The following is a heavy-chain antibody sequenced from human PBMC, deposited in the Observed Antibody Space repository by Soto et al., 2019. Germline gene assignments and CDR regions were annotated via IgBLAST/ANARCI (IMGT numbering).Heavy chain of an antibody. CDR2: ISPNTGNI. V-gene: IGHV1-18*01. CDR1: GYTFTRSG. CDR3: VKDRDSNTWPSRDV. D-gene: IGHD3-22*01. J-gene: IGHJ6*02. Sequence: VASVKVSCKTSGYTFTRSGISWVRQAPGQGLEWMGWISPNTGNIKYAQKLQGRVIMTTDTSTSTAYMELRSLRSDDTAVYYCVKDRDSNTWPSRDVWGPGTTVTVSS.